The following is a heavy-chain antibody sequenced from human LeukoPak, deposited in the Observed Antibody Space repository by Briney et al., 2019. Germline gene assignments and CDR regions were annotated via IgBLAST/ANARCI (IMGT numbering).Heavy chain of an antibody. V-gene: IGHV3-21*01. D-gene: IGHD4-4*01. CDR1: EFTFSTYS. CDR3: ARGRLTVTQNYYYYGMDV. Sequence: GGSLRLSCAASEFTFSTYSIIWVRQAPGKGLEWVSSISCSSTYISYADSVKGRFIISRDNARNSLYLQMNSLKAEDTAVYYCARGRLTVTQNYYYYGMDVWGQGTTVTVSS. CDR2: ISCSSTYI. J-gene: IGHJ6*02.